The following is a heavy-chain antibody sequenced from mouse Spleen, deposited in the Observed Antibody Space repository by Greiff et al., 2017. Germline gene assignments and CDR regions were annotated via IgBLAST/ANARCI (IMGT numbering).Heavy chain of an antibody. J-gene: IGHJ4*01. CDR1: GFTFSDYG. Sequence: EVKLVGSGGGLVKPGGSLKLSCAASGFTFSDYGMHWVRQAPEKGLEWVAYISSGSSTIYYADTVKGRFTISRDNAKNTLFLQMTSLRSEDTAMYYCARGNWVFYAMDYWGQGTSVTVSS. CDR3: ARGNWVFYAMDY. D-gene: IGHD4-1*01. CDR2: ISSGSSTI. V-gene: IGHV5-17*01.